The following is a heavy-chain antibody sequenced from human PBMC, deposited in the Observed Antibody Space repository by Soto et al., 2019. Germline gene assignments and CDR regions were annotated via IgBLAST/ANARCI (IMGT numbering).Heavy chain of an antibody. J-gene: IGHJ4*02. Sequence: GASVKVSCKASGYTVTSYDISWVRQAPGQGLEWMGWISAYSGNTNYAQKLQDRVTMTTDTSTSTAYMELRSLRSDDTAVYYCARQYSSSWSTGYWGQGTLVTVSS. CDR2: ISAYSGNT. D-gene: IGHD6-13*01. CDR1: GYTVTSYD. CDR3: ARQYSSSWSTGY. V-gene: IGHV1-18*01.